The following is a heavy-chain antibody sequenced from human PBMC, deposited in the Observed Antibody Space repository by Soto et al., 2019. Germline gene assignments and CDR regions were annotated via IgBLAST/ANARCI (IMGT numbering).Heavy chain of an antibody. CDR1: GFTFSEYA. D-gene: IGHD6-19*01. V-gene: IGHV3-30*18. CDR3: AKGGRQWLVTSGFNY. CDR2: VSHDGRNT. Sequence: VQLVESGGGVVQPGRSLRLSCAASGFTFSEYAMHWVGQAPGKGLEWVAVVSHDGRNTHYADSVKGRFTISRDSSKNTVSLEMTSLRAEDTAVYYCAKGGRQWLVTSGFNYWGQGALVTVSS. J-gene: IGHJ4*02.